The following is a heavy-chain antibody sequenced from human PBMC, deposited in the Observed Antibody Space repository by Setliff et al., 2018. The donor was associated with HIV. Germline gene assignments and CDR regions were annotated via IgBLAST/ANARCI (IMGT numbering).Heavy chain of an antibody. V-gene: IGHV1-18*01. J-gene: IGHJ3*02. CDR2: ISASNDNT. CDR1: GNIFTTYG. D-gene: IGHD3-3*01. CDR3: AKDQDGLQFLEWLQPTFDI. Sequence: GASVKVSCKASGNIFTTYGISWVRQAPGQGLEWMGWISASNDNTNYAQKFQGRVTMTTDTSTNTAYMELRSLRSYDTAVYYCAKDQDGLQFLEWLQPTFDIWGQGTMVTVSS.